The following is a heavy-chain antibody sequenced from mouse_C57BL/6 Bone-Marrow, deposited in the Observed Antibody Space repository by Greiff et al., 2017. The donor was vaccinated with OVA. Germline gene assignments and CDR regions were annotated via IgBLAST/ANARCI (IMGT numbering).Heavy chain of an antibody. CDR3: ARREGYYDYEKGSYYAMDY. CDR2: IWSGGST. CDR1: GFSLTSYG. D-gene: IGHD2-4*01. J-gene: IGHJ4*01. Sequence: QVQLQQSGPGLVQPSQSLSITCTVSGFSLTSYGVHWVRQSPGKGLEWLGVIWSGGSTDYNAAFISRLSISKDNSKSQVFFKMNSLQADDTAIYYCARREGYYDYEKGSYYAMDYWGQGTSVTVSS. V-gene: IGHV2-2*01.